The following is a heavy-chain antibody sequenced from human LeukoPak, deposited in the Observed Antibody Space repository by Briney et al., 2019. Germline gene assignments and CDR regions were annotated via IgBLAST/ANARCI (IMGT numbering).Heavy chain of an antibody. J-gene: IGHJ4*02. CDR3: AREVRGGPFDY. Sequence: AGESLRLSCAASGFTFSSYSMNWVRQAPGKGLEWVSYISSSSSTIYYADSVKGRFTISRDNAKNSLYLQMNSLRAEDTAVYYCAREVRGGPFDYWGQGTLVTVSS. D-gene: IGHD3-10*01. CDR2: ISSSSSTI. CDR1: GFTFSSYS. V-gene: IGHV3-48*01.